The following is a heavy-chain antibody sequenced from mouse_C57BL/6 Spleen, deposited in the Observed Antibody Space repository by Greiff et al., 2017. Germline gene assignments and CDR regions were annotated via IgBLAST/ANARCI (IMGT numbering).Heavy chain of an antibody. CDR1: GYAFSSYW. CDR2: IYPGDGDT. V-gene: IGHV1-80*01. Sequence: QVQLQQPGAELVKPGASVKISCKASGYAFSSYWMNWVKQRPGKGLEWIGQIYPGDGDTNYNGKFKGKVTLTADKSSSTAYMQLSSLASEDSAVYFCASYYGSSSSWFAYWGQGTLVTVSA. D-gene: IGHD1-1*01. CDR3: ASYYGSSSSWFAY. J-gene: IGHJ3*01.